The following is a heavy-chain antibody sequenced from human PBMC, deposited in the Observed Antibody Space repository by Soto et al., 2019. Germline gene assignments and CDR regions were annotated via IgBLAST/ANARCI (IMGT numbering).Heavy chain of an antibody. D-gene: IGHD6-19*01. V-gene: IGHV4-59*01. CDR1: CGSISSYY. J-gene: IGHJ4*02. Sequence: PSETLSLTCTVSCGSISSYYWSWIRQPPGKGLEWIGYIYYSGSTNYNPSLKSRVTISVDTSKNQFSLKLSSVTAADTAVYYCARVGFSSGWSQTFDYWGQGTLVTVSS. CDR2: IYYSGST. CDR3: ARVGFSSGWSQTFDY.